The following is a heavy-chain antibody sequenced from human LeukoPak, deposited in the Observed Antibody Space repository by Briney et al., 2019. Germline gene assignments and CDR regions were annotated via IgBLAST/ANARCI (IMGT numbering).Heavy chain of an antibody. J-gene: IGHJ6*02. CDR3: ARNKASSSWYGYIIYYYYGMDV. D-gene: IGHD6-13*01. CDR2: INPNSGGT. CDR1: GYTFTGYY. Sequence: ASVTVSCKASGYTFTGYYMHWVRQAPGQGLEWMGWINPNSGGTNYAQKFQGWVTMTRDTSISTAYMELSRLRSDDTAVYYCARNKASSSWYGYIIYYYYGMDVWGQGTTVTVSS. V-gene: IGHV1-2*04.